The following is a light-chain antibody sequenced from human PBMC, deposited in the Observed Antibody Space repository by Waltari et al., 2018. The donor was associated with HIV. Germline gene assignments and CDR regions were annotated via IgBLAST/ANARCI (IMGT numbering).Light chain of an antibody. Sequence: EIQMTQSPSSLSASVGDRVTISCRASQSISFYLNWYQQKPGKAPNLLIYDASSLQSGLPPRFSGSGSGTEFTLTITNLQPEDFATYFCQQSFDVPLVFGPGTRVD. V-gene: IGKV1-39*01. J-gene: IGKJ3*01. CDR2: DAS. CDR1: QSISFY. CDR3: QQSFDVPLV.